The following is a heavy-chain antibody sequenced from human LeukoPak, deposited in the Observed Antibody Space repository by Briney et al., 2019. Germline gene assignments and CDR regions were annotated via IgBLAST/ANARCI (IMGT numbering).Heavy chain of an antibody. Sequence: SETLSLTCAVYGGSFSGYYWSWIRQPPGKGLEWIGEINHSGSTNYNPSLKSRVTISVDTSKNQFSLKLNSVTAADTAVYYCARAITIFGVAERPFDAFDIWGQGTVVTVSS. CDR1: GGSFSGYY. V-gene: IGHV4-34*01. CDR3: ARAITIFGVAERPFDAFDI. J-gene: IGHJ3*02. D-gene: IGHD3-3*01. CDR2: INHSGST.